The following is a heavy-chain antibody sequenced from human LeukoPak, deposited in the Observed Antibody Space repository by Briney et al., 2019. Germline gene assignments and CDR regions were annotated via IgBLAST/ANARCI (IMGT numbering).Heavy chain of an antibody. CDR3: AIHGRPLALERSWFDP. V-gene: IGHV1-69*13. J-gene: IGHJ5*02. D-gene: IGHD3-3*01. CDR1: GGTFSSYA. Sequence: GASVKVSCKASGGTFSSYATSWVRQAPGQGLEWMGGIIPIFGTANYAQKFQGRVTITADESTSTAYMELSSLRSEDTAVYYCAIHGRPLALERSWFDPWGQGTLVTVSS. CDR2: IIPIFGTA.